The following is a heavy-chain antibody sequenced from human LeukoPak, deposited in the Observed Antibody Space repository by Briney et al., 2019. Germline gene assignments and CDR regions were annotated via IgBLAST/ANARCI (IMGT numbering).Heavy chain of an antibody. CDR2: IYYSGST. Sequence: SETLSLTCTVSGGSISSYYWSWIRQPPGKGLEWIGYIYYSGSTNYNPSLKSRVTISVDTSKNQFSLKLSSVTAADTAVYYCARDDSSGYIAFDIWGQGTMVTVSS. CDR3: ARDDSSGYIAFDI. CDR1: GGSISSYY. V-gene: IGHV4-59*12. J-gene: IGHJ3*02. D-gene: IGHD3-22*01.